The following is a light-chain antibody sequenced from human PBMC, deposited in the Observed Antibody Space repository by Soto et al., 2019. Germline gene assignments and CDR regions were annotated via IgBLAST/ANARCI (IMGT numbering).Light chain of an antibody. V-gene: IGLV2-14*01. CDR2: GVS. CDR1: SSDLGTYNF. Sequence: QSVLTQPASVSGAPGQSITISCTGNSSDLGTYNFVSWYQQPPGKAPKLIIYGVSNRPSGVSNRFSGSKSGNTASLTISGLQAEDEADYYCRSYTTSSTLWVFGTGTKVTVL. CDR3: RSYTTSSTLWV. J-gene: IGLJ1*01.